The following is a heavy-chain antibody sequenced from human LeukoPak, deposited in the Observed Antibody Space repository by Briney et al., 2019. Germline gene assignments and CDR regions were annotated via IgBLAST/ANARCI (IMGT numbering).Heavy chain of an antibody. CDR2: ISYDGSNK. D-gene: IGHD1-20*01. CDR1: GFTFSSYG. V-gene: IGHV3-30*18. J-gene: IGHJ4*02. CDR3: AKADSITGTGY. Sequence: GGSLRLSCAASGFTFSSYGMHWVRQAPGKGLEWVAVISYDGSNKYYADSVKGRFTISRDNSKNTLYLQMNSLRAEDTAVYYCAKADSITGTGYWGQGTLVTVSS.